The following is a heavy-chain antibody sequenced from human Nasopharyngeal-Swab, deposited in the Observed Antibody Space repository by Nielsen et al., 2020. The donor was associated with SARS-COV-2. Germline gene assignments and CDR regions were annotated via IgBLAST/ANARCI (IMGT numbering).Heavy chain of an antibody. D-gene: IGHD6-19*01. Sequence: GGVPRLSCAASGFTFSSYWMSWVRQAPGKGLEWVANIKQDGSEKYYVDSVKGRFTISRDNAKNSLYLQMNSLRAEDTAVYYCARDTGSGWSMDVWGQGTTVTVSS. V-gene: IGHV3-7*01. CDR3: ARDTGSGWSMDV. J-gene: IGHJ6*02. CDR2: IKQDGSEK. CDR1: GFTFSSYW.